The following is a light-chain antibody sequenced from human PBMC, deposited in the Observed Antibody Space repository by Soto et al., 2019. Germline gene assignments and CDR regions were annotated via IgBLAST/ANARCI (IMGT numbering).Light chain of an antibody. V-gene: IGLV2-14*01. CDR3: ISYTSSSTSYF. CDR2: EVS. Sequence: QSALTQPASVSGSPGQSITISCTGTSSDVGGYNYVAWYQQHPGKVPRLMIYEVSNRPSGVSNRFSGSKSGSTASLTISGLQAEDEADYYCISYTSSSTSYFFGTGTKVTVL. J-gene: IGLJ1*01. CDR1: SSDVGGYNY.